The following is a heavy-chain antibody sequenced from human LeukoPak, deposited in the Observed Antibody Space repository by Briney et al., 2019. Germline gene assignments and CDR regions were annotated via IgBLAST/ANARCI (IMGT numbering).Heavy chain of an antibody. CDR1: GFTFSSYA. J-gene: IGHJ4*02. Sequence: KSGGSLRLSCAASGFTFSSYAMSWVRQAPGKGLEWMGRIIPIFGIANYAQKFQGRVTITADKSTSTAYMELSSLRSEDTAVYYCARDSNSLFDYWGQGTLVTVSS. V-gene: IGHV1-69*04. CDR2: IIPIFGIA. CDR3: ARDSNSLFDY. D-gene: IGHD5-24*01.